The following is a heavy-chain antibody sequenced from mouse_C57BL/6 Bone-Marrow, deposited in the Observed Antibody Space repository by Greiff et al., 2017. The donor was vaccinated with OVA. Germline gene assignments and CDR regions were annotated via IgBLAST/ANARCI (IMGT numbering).Heavy chain of an antibody. V-gene: IGHV1-72*01. CDR1: GYTFTSYW. Sequence: VQLQQPGAELVKPGASVKLSCKASGYTFTSYWMHWVKQRPGRGLEWIGGIDPNSGGTKYNEKFKSKATLTVDKPSSTAYMQLSSLTSEDSAVYYCARSGYYGLYFDYWGQGTTLTVSS. CDR2: IDPNSGGT. CDR3: ARSGYYGLYFDY. J-gene: IGHJ2*01. D-gene: IGHD1-1*01.